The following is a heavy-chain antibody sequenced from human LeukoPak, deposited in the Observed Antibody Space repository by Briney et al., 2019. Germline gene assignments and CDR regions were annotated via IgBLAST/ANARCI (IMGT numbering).Heavy chain of an antibody. CDR2: ISGSGGNT. V-gene: IGHV3-23*01. J-gene: IGHJ4*02. D-gene: IGHD3-22*01. CDR1: GFTFSSYA. CDR3: AKVVGDSSGFPFDY. Sequence: GGSLRLSCAASGFTFSSYAMSWVRQAPGKGLEWVSAISGSGGNTYYADSVKGRFTISRDNSKNTLYLQMNSLRAEDTAVYYCAKVVGDSSGFPFDYWGQGTLVTVSS.